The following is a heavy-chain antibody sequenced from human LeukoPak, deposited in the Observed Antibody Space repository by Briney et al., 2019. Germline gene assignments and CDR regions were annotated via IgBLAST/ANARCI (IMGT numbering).Heavy chain of an antibody. V-gene: IGHV1-18*01. J-gene: IGHJ4*02. CDR3: ARDRDLIVGATNALDY. CDR1: GYTFTSYG. D-gene: IGHD1-26*01. Sequence: ASVKVSCKASGYTFTSYGISWVRQAPGQGLEWMGWISAYNGNTNYAQKLQGRVTMTTDTSTSTAYMELRSLRSDDTAVYYCARDRDLIVGATNALDYWGQGTLVTVSS. CDR2: ISAYNGNT.